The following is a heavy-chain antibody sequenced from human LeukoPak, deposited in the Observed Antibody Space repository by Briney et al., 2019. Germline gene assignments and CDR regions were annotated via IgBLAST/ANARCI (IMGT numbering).Heavy chain of an antibody. V-gene: IGHV3-9*01. Sequence: GGSLRLSCAASGFTFDDYAMHWVRQAPGKGLEWVSGTSWNSGNIGYADSVKGRFTISRDNAKNSLYLQMNSLRAEDTAFYYCAKGPLYYYDSTGYIDYWGQGTLVTVSS. CDR1: GFTFDDYA. CDR3: AKGPLYYYDSTGYIDY. CDR2: TSWNSGNI. D-gene: IGHD3-22*01. J-gene: IGHJ4*02.